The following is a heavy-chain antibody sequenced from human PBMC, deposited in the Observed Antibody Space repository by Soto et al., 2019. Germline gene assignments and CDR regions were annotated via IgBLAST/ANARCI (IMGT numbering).Heavy chain of an antibody. Sequence: QVQLEQSGAEVKKPGSSVKVSCKASGGTLSDHGVAWLRQAPGQGLEWMGGTIPVFNTAKYAQKFQGRVTVTADKFTIIAYMELSSLRSEDTAFYFCAGGVYGSGNYYTGPSAFDIWGQGTMVIVSS. CDR2: TIPVFNTA. CDR3: AGGVYGSGNYYTGPSAFDI. J-gene: IGHJ3*02. CDR1: GGTLSDHG. V-gene: IGHV1-69*06. D-gene: IGHD3-10*01.